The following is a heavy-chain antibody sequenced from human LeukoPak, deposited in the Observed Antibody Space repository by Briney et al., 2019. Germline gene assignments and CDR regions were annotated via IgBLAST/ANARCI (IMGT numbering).Heavy chain of an antibody. CDR3: AREAQDFRTGNHRPGHYDYMDV. V-gene: IGHV1-18*01. D-gene: IGHD1-14*01. J-gene: IGHJ6*03. Sequence: ASVKVSCKASGYSFTTYGISWVRQAPGQGLEWMGWISANNNNTDNVQKLQGRVTMTTDTSTSTAYMELRSLRSDDTAVYYCAREAQDFRTGNHRPGHYDYMDVWGKGTAVTVSS. CDR2: ISANNNNT. CDR1: GYSFTTYG.